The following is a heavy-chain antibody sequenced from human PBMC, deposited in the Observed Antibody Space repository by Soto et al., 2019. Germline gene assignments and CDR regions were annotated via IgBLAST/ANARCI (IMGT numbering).Heavy chain of an antibody. Sequence: SVKVSSKASGGTFSSYAISWVRQAPGQGLELMGGIIPIFGTANYAQKFQGRVTITADESTSTAYMELSSLRSEDTAVYYCARDHSSYYYDSSGYYGYFDYWGQGTLVTVSS. CDR3: ARDHSSYYYDSSGYYGYFDY. V-gene: IGHV1-69*13. D-gene: IGHD3-22*01. CDR2: IIPIFGTA. J-gene: IGHJ4*02. CDR1: GGTFSSYA.